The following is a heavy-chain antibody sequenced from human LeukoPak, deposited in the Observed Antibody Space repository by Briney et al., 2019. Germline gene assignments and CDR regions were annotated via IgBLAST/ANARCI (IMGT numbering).Heavy chain of an antibody. CDR1: GFTFSSCA. Sequence: PGGSLRLSCAASGFTFSSCAMSWVRQAPGKGLEWVSAISGSGGSTYYADSVKGRFTISRDNSKNTLYLQMNSLRAEDTGVYYCARSNQADDYWGQGTLVTVSS. CDR3: ARSNQADDY. J-gene: IGHJ4*02. D-gene: IGHD1-14*01. CDR2: ISGSGGST. V-gene: IGHV3-23*01.